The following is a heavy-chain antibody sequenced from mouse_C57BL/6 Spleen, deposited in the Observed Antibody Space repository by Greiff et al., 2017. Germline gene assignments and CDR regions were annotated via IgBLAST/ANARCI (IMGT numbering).Heavy chain of an antibody. CDR1: GYTFTEYT. V-gene: IGHV1-62-2*01. Sequence: VKLMESGAELVKPGASVKLSCKASGYTFTEYTIHWVKQRSGQGLEWIGWFYPGSGSIKYNEKFKDKATLTAAKSSSTVYMELSRLTSEDSAVYFCARHEEPLYYGTWFAYWGQGTLVTVSA. CDR3: ARHEEPLYYGTWFAY. CDR2: FYPGSGSI. D-gene: IGHD1-1*01. J-gene: IGHJ3*01.